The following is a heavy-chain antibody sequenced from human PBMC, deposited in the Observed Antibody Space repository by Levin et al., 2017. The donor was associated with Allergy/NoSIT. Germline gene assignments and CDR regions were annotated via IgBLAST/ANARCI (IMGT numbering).Heavy chain of an antibody. V-gene: IGHV3-30*04. Sequence: GGSLRLSCAASGFTFSSYAMHWVRQAPGKGLEWVAVISYDGSNKYYADSVKGRFTISRDNSKNTLYLQMNSLRAEDTAVYYCARERLAGVFDYWGQGTLVTVSS. J-gene: IGHJ4*02. CDR3: ARERLAGVFDY. CDR2: ISYDGSNK. CDR1: GFTFSSYA. D-gene: IGHD2-15*01.